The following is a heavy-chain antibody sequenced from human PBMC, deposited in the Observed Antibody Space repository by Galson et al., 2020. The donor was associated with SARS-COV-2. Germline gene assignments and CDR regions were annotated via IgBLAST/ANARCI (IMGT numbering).Heavy chain of an antibody. CDR1: GFTFSSYG. J-gene: IGHJ4*02. D-gene: IGHD3-10*01. Sequence: GGSLRLSCAASGFTFSSYGMHWVRQAPGKGLEWVAVISYDGSNKYYADSVKGRFTISRDNSKNTLYLQMNSLRAEDTAVYYCAMPGLGSYYNSFDYWGQGTLVTVSS. CDR3: AMPGLGSYYNSFDY. V-gene: IGHV3-30*03. CDR2: ISYDGSNK.